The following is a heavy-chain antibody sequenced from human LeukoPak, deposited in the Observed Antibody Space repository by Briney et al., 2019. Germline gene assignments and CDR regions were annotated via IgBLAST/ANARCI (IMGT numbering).Heavy chain of an antibody. D-gene: IGHD2-2*01. CDR3: ARVLNQPTYKDAFDI. J-gene: IGHJ3*02. Sequence: GGSLRLSCAASGFTFSNYWMHWVRQDPGKGLVWVSFINPDGSTTNYADSVKGRFTISRDNAKNSLYLQMNSLRAEDTAVYYCARVLNQPTYKDAFDIWGQGTMVTVSS. CDR1: GFTFSNYW. CDR2: INPDGSTT. V-gene: IGHV3-74*01.